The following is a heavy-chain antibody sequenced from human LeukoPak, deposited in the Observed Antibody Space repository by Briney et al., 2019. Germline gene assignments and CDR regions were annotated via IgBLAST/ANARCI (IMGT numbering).Heavy chain of an antibody. CDR3: ARRNQINDYYMDA. D-gene: IGHD1-14*01. CDR1: GCSFPRSD. J-gene: IGHJ6*03. CDR2: ANLHNCNT. Sequence: SVNVSRKPSGCSFPRSDMNWLRQAPGQGREWVGWANLHNCNTGHPQRLHGRVTMTRNTSLSTAYLEVSSLRPEETAVYYCARRNQINDYYMDAWGKGTTVTVFS. V-gene: IGHV1-8*01.